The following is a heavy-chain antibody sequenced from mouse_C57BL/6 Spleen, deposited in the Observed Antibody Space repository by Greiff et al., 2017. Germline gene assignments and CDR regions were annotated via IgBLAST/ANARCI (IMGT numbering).Heavy chain of an antibody. D-gene: IGHD1-1*01. CDR1: GYTFTDYE. CDR3: PYDYGSSLYWYFDV. J-gene: IGHJ1*03. Sequence: QVQLQQSGAELVRPGASVTLSCKASGYTFTDYEMHWVKQTPVHGLEWIGAIDPETGGTAYNQKFKGKAILTADKASSTAYMELRSLTSEDSAVDYCPYDYGSSLYWYFDVWGTGTTVTVSS. CDR2: IDPETGGT. V-gene: IGHV1-15*01.